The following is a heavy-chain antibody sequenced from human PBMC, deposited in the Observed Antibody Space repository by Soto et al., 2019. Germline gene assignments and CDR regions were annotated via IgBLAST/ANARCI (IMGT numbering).Heavy chain of an antibody. D-gene: IGHD6-13*01. CDR1: GFIFTNYG. CDR3: ARKITDIGAAGREGDS. CDR2: ISHDGSYT. V-gene: IGHV3-30*03. Sequence: QVQLVESGGGVVQHGKSLRLSCAGSGFIFTNYGIHWVRQAPGKGLEWVAVISHDGSYTYYTDSVKGRFTVSRDNSKNTVYLQMNSLRADDTAVYFCARKITDIGAAGREGDSWGQGTLVAVSS. J-gene: IGHJ4*02.